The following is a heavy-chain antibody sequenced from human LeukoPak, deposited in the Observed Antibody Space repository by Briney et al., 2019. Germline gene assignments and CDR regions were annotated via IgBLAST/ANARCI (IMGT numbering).Heavy chain of an antibody. Sequence: SETLSLTCIMSGASINTYHWSWIRQSAGKGLEWIGRFYATEGTHYNPSLSSRATLSIDTSKNHFSLKLSSVTAADTAVYYCARSAHSGYDIWGQGTMVTISS. J-gene: IGHJ3*02. CDR1: GASINTYH. V-gene: IGHV4-4*07. CDR2: FYATEGT. D-gene: IGHD5-12*01. CDR3: ARSAHSGYDI.